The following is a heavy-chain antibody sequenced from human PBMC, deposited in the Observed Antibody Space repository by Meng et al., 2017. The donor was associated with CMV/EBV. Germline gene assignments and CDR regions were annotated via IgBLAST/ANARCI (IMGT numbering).Heavy chain of an antibody. CDR1: GFSLSTSGMR. Sequence: SGPTLVKPTQTLTLTCTFSGFSLSTSGMRVSWIRQPPGKALEWLARIDWDDDKFYSTSLKTRLTISKDTSKNQVVLTMTNMDPVDTATYYCVRIADSSGYFDYWGQGTLVTVSS. D-gene: IGHD3-22*01. V-gene: IGHV2-70D*14. J-gene: IGHJ4*02. CDR2: IDWDDDK. CDR3: VRIADSSGYFDY.